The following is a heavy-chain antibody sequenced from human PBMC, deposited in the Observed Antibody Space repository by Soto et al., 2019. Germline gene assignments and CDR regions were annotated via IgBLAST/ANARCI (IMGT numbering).Heavy chain of an antibody. D-gene: IGHD4-17*01. CDR2: IIPILGIA. CDR1: GGTFSSYT. Sequence: QVQLVQSGAEVKKPGSSVKVSCKASGGTFSSYTISWVRQAPGQGLEWMGRIIPILGIANYAQKFLGRVTTTADKSTSKAYMELSMLRSEVTAVYDGARMDYGDYLWYFDLWGLGTPVTVSS. J-gene: IGHJ2*01. CDR3: ARMDYGDYLWYFDL. V-gene: IGHV1-69*02.